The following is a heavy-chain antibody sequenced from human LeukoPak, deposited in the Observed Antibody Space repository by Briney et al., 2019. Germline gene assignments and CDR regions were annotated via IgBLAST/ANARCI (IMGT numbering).Heavy chain of an antibody. CDR1: GGSISSYY. D-gene: IGHD6-19*01. CDR2: IYYSGST. Sequence: SKTLSLTCTVAGGSISSYYWSWIRQPPGKGLEWIGYIYYSGSTNYNPSLKSRVTISVDTSKNQFSLTLSSVTAADTAVYYCASGYSSGWEPYYFDYWGQGTLVTVSS. CDR3: ASGYSSGWEPYYFDY. J-gene: IGHJ4*02. V-gene: IGHV4-59*08.